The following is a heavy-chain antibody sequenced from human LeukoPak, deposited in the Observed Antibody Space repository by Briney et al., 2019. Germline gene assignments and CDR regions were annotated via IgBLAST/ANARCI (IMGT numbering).Heavy chain of an antibody. CDR1: GDSVSSNSAA. CDR2: TYYRSKWYY. D-gene: IGHD2-2*02. J-gene: IGHJ4*02. V-gene: IGHV6-1*01. Sequence: SQTLSLTCAISGDSVSSNSAAWDWIRRSPSRGLEWLGRTYYRSKWYYGYAVSVKSRITINPDTSKNQFSLQLNSVTPEDTAIYYCTRTIAGYIDYWGQGTLVTVSS. CDR3: TRTIAGYIDY.